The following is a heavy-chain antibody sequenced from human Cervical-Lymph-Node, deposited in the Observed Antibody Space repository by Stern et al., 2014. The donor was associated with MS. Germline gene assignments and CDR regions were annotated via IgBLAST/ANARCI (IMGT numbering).Heavy chain of an antibody. CDR3: ARGLPVYN. CDR1: GLTVSSDY. Sequence: EVQLVESGGGLIQPGGSLRLSCAASGLTVSSDYMNWVRQAPGKGLEWVSIIYSGGSTYYADSVKGRFTISRDNSKNTLYLQMDSLRAEDTAVYYCARGLPVYNWGPGTLVPVSS. J-gene: IGHJ4*02. D-gene: IGHD2-2*01. CDR2: IYSGGST. V-gene: IGHV3-53*01.